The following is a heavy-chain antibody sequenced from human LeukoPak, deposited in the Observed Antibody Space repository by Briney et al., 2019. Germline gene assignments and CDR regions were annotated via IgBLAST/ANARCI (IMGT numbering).Heavy chain of an antibody. CDR3: ARHVRAFDI. V-gene: IGHV4-39*01. CDR1: GVSISSSSYY. J-gene: IGHJ3*02. Sequence: PSETLSLTCTVSGVSISSSSYYWGWIRQPPGKGLEWIGSIYYSGSTYYNPSLKSRVTISVDTSKNQFSLKLSSVTAADTAVYYCARHVRAFDIWGQGTMVTVSS. CDR2: IYYSGST. D-gene: IGHD6-6*01.